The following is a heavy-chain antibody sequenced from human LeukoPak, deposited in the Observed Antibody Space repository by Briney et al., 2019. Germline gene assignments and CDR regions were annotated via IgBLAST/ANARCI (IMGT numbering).Heavy chain of an antibody. J-gene: IGHJ5*02. CDR1: GGSISSSGYY. CDR3: ARAYTSSCRWFDP. D-gene: IGHD6-13*01. CDR2: IYYSGST. Sequence: SETLSLTCTVSGGSISSSGYYWGWIRQPPGKGLEWIGSIYYSGSTYYNPSLKSRVTISVDTSKNQFSLKLSSVTAADTAVYYCARAYTSSCRWFDPWGQGTLVTVSS. V-gene: IGHV4-39*07.